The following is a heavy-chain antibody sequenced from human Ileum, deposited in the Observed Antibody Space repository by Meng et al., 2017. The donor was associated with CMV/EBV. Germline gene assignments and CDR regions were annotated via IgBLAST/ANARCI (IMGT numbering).Heavy chain of an antibody. Sequence: SETLSLTCSVSGASVSSGFYYWSGIRRPPGKGLEWIGFIDHSGTTNYNPSLKSRVTLSVDKSKNQFSLRLSSVTAADTAVYYCARWGEYCSSPSCYLGAFDIWGQGTVVTVSS. D-gene: IGHD2-2*01. CDR2: IDHSGTT. V-gene: IGHV4-61*01. CDR3: ARWGEYCSSPSCYLGAFDI. CDR1: GASVSSGFYY. J-gene: IGHJ3*02.